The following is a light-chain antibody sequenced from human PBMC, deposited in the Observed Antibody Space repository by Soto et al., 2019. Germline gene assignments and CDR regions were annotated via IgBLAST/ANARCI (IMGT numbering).Light chain of an antibody. CDR1: QSIGIW. V-gene: IGKV1-5*03. Sequence: IQMTQSPSTLSASVGDRVAITCRASQSIGIWLAWYQQKPGKAPRFLIYNASTLESGVPSRFSGSGSGTEFTLTISSLQTEDFGSYYCQQYKDYSWSFGQGTKVEIK. CDR2: NAS. CDR3: QQYKDYSWS. J-gene: IGKJ1*01.